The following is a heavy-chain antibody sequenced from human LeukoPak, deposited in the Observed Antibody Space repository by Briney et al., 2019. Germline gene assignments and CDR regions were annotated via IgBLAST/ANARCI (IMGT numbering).Heavy chain of an antibody. Sequence: GGSLRLSCAASGFTFDSYAMAWVRQGPGKGLEWVASISGSGGTTYYADSVKGRFTISRDDSRNTLHLRMKSLRAEDTAVYYCAKDGGLWSGRSTPLDYWGQGTLVTVSS. V-gene: IGHV3-23*01. D-gene: IGHD3-3*01. J-gene: IGHJ4*02. CDR3: AKDGGLWSGRSTPLDY. CDR1: GFTFDSYA. CDR2: ISGSGGTT.